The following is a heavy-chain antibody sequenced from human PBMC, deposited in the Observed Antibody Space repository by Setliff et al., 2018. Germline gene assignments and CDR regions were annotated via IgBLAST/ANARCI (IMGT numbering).Heavy chain of an antibody. D-gene: IGHD2-21*02. J-gene: IGHJ4*02. Sequence: SETLSLTCTVSGGSISSSSYYWGWIRQPPGKGLEWIGSIYYSGSTYYNPSLKSRVTISVDTSKNQFSLKLGSVTAADTAVYYCASHGGNSLSIYYWGQGTLVTVSS. CDR1: GGSISSSSYY. CDR2: IYYSGST. V-gene: IGHV4-39*01. CDR3: ASHGGNSLSIYY.